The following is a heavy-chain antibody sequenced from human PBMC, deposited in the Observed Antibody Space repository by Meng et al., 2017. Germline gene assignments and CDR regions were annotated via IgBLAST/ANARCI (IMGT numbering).Heavy chain of an antibody. Sequence: QIQLQQSGRGLVKPSQTLSLICAISGDSVSSNSAAWNWIRQSPSRGLEWLGRAYYRSKWYHDYEESVKSRISIDPDTSKNQFSLQLRSVTPEDSAVYYCARGSYSFDSWGQRTLVTVSS. CDR2: AYYRSKWYH. CDR3: ARGSYSFDS. J-gene: IGHJ4*02. CDR1: GDSVSSNSAA. D-gene: IGHD1-26*01. V-gene: IGHV6-1*01.